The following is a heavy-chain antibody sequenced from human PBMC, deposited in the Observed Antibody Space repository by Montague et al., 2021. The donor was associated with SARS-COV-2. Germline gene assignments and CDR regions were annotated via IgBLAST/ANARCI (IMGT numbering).Heavy chain of an antibody. J-gene: IGHJ6*02. CDR3: ARGEWLRGGMDV. CDR2: VFYSGST. Sequence: SETLSLTCTVSGGSISSYYWSWIRQPPGNGLEWIGHVFYSGSTNYNPSLKSRVTISVDTSKNQFSLKLSSVTAADTAVYYCARGEWLRGGMDVWGQGTTVTVSS. D-gene: IGHD5-12*01. CDR1: GGSISSYY. V-gene: IGHV4-59*13.